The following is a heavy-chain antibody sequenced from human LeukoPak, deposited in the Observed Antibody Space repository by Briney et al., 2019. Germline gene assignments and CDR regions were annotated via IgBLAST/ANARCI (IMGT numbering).Heavy chain of an antibody. CDR1: GFTFSSYS. CDR3: ARADIVDTAMAFDY. D-gene: IGHD5-18*01. V-gene: IGHV3-21*01. CDR2: ISSSSSYI. Sequence: GGSLRLSCAASGFTFSSYSMNWVRQAPGKGLEWVSSISSSSSYIYYADSVKGRFTISRDNAKNSLYLQMNSPRAEDTAVYYCARADIVDTAMAFDYWGQGTLVTVSS. J-gene: IGHJ4*02.